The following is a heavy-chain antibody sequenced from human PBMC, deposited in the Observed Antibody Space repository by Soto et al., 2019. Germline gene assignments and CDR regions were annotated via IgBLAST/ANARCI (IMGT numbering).Heavy chain of an antibody. D-gene: IGHD3-3*01. CDR1: GGSISSSNW. CDR3: AREAITIFGEQRFGP. J-gene: IGHJ5*02. CDR2: IYSSGST. V-gene: IGHV4-4*07. Sequence: ETLSLTCAVPGGSISSSNWWSWIRQSAGKGLEWIGRIYSSGSTNYNPSLKSRVSMSVDTSKNQFSLKLSSVAAADTAVYYCAREAITIFGEQRFGPWGHGTLVTVSS.